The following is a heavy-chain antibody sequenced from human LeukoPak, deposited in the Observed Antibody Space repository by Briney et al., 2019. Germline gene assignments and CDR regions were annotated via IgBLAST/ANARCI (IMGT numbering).Heavy chain of an antibody. V-gene: IGHV3-21*01. Sequence: GGSLRLSCAASGFTFSSYSMNWVRQAPGKGLEWVSSISSSSSYIYYADSVKGRFTISRDNAKNSPYLQMNSLRAEDTAVYYCARAGLPEYYYDSSGPTHYYYYDMDVWGKGTTVTVSS. CDR2: ISSSSSYI. J-gene: IGHJ6*03. CDR3: ARAGLPEYYYDSSGPTHYYYYDMDV. CDR1: GFTFSSYS. D-gene: IGHD3-22*01.